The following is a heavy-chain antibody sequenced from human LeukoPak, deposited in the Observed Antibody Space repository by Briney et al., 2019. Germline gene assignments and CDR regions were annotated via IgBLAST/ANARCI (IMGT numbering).Heavy chain of an antibody. D-gene: IGHD5-18*01. Sequence: PSETLSLTCTVSGGSISSSYWXWIRQPPGXGLEWIGYIYFSGSTNYNPSLKSRVTISVDTSKNQFSLRLSSVTAADTAVYYCARGRLQDTTMVTYYFDYWGQGTLVTVSS. CDR3: ARGRLQDTTMVTYYFDY. J-gene: IGHJ4*02. CDR2: IYFSGST. V-gene: IGHV4-59*01. CDR1: GGSISSSY.